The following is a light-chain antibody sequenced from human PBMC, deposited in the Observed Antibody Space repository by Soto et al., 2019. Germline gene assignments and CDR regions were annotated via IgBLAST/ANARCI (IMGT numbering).Light chain of an antibody. CDR3: SSYTDSGTLV. Sequence: QSVLTQPASVSGSPGQSITISCTGTSSDVGAYNYVSWYQQHPGKAPKLIIYEVNNRPSGFSNRFSGSESGNTASLTISGLQAEDEAGYYCSSYTDSGTLVFGSGTKLTVL. V-gene: IGLV2-14*01. J-gene: IGLJ3*02. CDR1: SSDVGAYNY. CDR2: EVN.